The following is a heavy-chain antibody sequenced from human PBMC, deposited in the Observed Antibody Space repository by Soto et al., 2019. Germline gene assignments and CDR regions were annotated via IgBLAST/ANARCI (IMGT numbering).Heavy chain of an antibody. D-gene: IGHD5-12*01. CDR3: ARDRGIGGYDFGYYYYYGMDV. CDR2: ISAYNGNT. CDR1: GYTFTSYG. J-gene: IGHJ6*02. V-gene: IGHV1-18*01. Sequence: ASVKVSCKASGYTFTSYGISWVRQAPGQGLEWMGWISAYNGNTNYAQKLQGRVTMTTDTSTSTAYMELRSLRSDDTAVYYCARDRGIGGYDFGYYYYYGMDVWGQGTTVTVSS.